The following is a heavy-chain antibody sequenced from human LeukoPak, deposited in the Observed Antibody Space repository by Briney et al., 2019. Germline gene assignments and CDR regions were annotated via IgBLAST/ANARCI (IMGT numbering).Heavy chain of an antibody. J-gene: IGHJ4*02. Sequence: SETLSLTCTVSGGSISSSSYYWGWIRQPPGKGLEWIGSIYYSGSTYYNPSLKSRVTISVDTSKNQFSLKLSSVTAADTAVYYCARRMDYGSGSCFDYWGQGTLVTVSS. CDR3: ARRMDYGSGSCFDY. V-gene: IGHV4-39*01. CDR2: IYYSGST. D-gene: IGHD3-10*01. CDR1: GGSISSSSYY.